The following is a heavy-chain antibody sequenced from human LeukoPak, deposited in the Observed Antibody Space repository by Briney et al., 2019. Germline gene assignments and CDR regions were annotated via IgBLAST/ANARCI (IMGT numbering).Heavy chain of an antibody. CDR3: STFEAVIRGAFDI. CDR2: INPNSGDT. D-gene: IGHD3-16*02. J-gene: IGHJ3*02. V-gene: IGHV1-2*06. Sequence: ASVKVSCKASGYSFIGYYMHWVRQAPGQGLEWMGRINPNSGDTNYTQNFQGRVTMTRDTSISTAYMELSRLRSDDTAVYYCSTFEAVIRGAFDIWGQGTMVTVSS. CDR1: GYSFIGYY.